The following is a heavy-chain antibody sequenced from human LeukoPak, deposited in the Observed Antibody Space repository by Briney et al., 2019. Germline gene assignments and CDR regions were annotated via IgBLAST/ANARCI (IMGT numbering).Heavy chain of an antibody. J-gene: IGHJ4*02. Sequence: GGSLRLSCVASEFTFSSYAMSWVRQAPGKGLEWVAGISGSGDDTYFGDSVKGRFTISRDNSKNTLYLQMNSLRAEDTAVYYCAREKKSSTSMDYWGQGTLVTVST. CDR3: AREKKSSTSMDY. CDR1: EFTFSSYA. CDR2: ISGSGDDT. D-gene: IGHD2-2*01. V-gene: IGHV3-23*01.